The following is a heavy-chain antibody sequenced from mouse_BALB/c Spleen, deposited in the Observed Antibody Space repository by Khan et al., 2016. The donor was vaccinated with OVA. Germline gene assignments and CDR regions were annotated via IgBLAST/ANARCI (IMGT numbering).Heavy chain of an antibody. CDR2: IWSDGST. CDR3: ARQPYYHYYVMDY. J-gene: IGHJ4*01. D-gene: IGHD2-10*01. V-gene: IGHV2-6-1*01. Sequence: QVQLKESGPGLVAPSQSLSITCTISGFSLTSYGIHWVRQPPGKGLEWLVVIWSDGSTSYNSTLRSRLSINKDNSKSQVFLKMNSLQTDDTAMYYCARQPYYHYYVMDYWGQGTSVTGSS. CDR1: GFSLTSYG.